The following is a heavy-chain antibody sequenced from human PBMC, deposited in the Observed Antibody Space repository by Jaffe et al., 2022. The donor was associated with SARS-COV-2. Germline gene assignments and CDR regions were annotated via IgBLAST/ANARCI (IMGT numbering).Heavy chain of an antibody. CDR2: INHSGST. V-gene: IGHV4-34*01. CDR3: ARVQVAVAGTRYYYYYGMDV. J-gene: IGHJ6*02. D-gene: IGHD6-19*01. CDR1: GGSFSGYY. Sequence: QVQLQQWGAGLLKPSETLSLTCAVYGGSFSGYYWSWIRQPPGKGLEWIGEINHSGSTNYNPSLKSRVTISVDTSKNQFSLKLSSVTAADTAVYYCARVQVAVAGTRYYYYYGMDVWGQGTTVTVSS.